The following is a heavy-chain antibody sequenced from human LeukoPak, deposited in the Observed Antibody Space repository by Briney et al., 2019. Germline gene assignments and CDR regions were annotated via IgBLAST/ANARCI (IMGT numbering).Heavy chain of an antibody. V-gene: IGHV3-74*01. CDR3: ARGTATTAGIDY. CDR1: GFTFSSYW. D-gene: IGHD6-13*01. Sequence: GGSLRLSCAASGFTFSSYWMHWVRQAPGKGLVWGSHINTDGDSATYGDSAKGRFTISRDNAKNTLYLQMNSLRVEDTAVYYCARGTATTAGIDYWGQGTLVTVSS. J-gene: IGHJ4*02. CDR2: INTDGDSA.